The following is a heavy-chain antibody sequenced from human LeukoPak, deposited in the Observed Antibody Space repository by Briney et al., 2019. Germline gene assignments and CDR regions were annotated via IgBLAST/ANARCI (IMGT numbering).Heavy chain of an antibody. D-gene: IGHD3-3*01. CDR2: INAGNGNT. CDR3: ARGEYDFWSGRLRDYNWFDP. V-gene: IGHV1-3*01. Sequence: ASVKVSCKASGYTFTSYAMHWVRQAPGQRLEWMGWINAGNGNTKYSQKFQGRVTITRDTSASTAYMELSSLRSEDTAVYYCARGEYDFWSGRLRDYNWFDPWGQGTLVTVSS. J-gene: IGHJ5*02. CDR1: GYTFTSYA.